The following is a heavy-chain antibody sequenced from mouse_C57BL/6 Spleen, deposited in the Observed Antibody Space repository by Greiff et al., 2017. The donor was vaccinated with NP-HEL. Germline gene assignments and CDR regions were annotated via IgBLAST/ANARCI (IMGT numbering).Heavy chain of an antibody. J-gene: IGHJ2*01. D-gene: IGHD3-3*01. CDR1: GYTFTSYW. V-gene: IGHV1-52*01. CDR3: SRKGPKYYFDY. Sequence: QVQLQQPGAELVRPGSSVKLSCKASGYTFTSYWMHWVKQRPIQGLEWIGNIDPSDSETHYTQKFKDKATLTVDKSSSTAYMQLSSLTSEDSAVYYCSRKGPKYYFDYWGQGTTLTVSA. CDR2: IDPSDSET.